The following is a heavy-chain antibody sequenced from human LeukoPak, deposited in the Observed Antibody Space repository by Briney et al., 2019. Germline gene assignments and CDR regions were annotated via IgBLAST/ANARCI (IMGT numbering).Heavy chain of an antibody. CDR3: ARWTYSTSSEAWVLGWLDP. CDR2: IYYSGST. CDR1: GGSISSSSYY. J-gene: IGHJ5*02. V-gene: IGHV4-39*07. Sequence: PSETLSLTCTVSGGSISSSSYYWGWTRQPPGKGLEWIGSIYYSGSTYYNPSLKSRVTISVDTSKNQFSLRLSSVTAADTAVYYCARWTYSTSSEAWVLGWLDPWGQGTLVTVSS. D-gene: IGHD6-6*01.